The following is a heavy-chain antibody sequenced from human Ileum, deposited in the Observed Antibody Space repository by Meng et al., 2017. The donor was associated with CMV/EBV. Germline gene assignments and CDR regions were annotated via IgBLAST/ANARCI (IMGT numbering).Heavy chain of an antibody. Sequence: GESLKISCAASGFTFSSYAMSWVRQAPGKGLEWVSAISGSGGSTYYADSVKGRFTISRDNSKNTLYLQMNSLRAEDPAVYYCAKDLGYDILTGYYRGGRYYCGMDVWGQGTTVTVSS. CDR3: AKDLGYDILTGYYRGGRYYCGMDV. V-gene: IGHV3-23*01. CDR1: GFTFSSYA. D-gene: IGHD3-9*01. CDR2: ISGSGGST. J-gene: IGHJ6*02.